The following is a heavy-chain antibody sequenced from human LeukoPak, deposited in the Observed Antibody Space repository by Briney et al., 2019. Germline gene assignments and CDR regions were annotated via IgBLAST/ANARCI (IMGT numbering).Heavy chain of an antibody. CDR2: IYYSGST. CDR3: ASFLSLLVLGPRAR. V-gene: IGHV4-30-4*08. D-gene: IGHD2-15*01. Sequence: SETLSLTCTVSGGSISSGDYYWSWIRQPPGKGLEWIGYIYYSGSTYYNPSLKSRVTISVDTSKNQFSLKLSSVTAADTAVYYCASFLSLLVLGPRARWGQGTLVTVSS. J-gene: IGHJ4*02. CDR1: GGSISSGDYY.